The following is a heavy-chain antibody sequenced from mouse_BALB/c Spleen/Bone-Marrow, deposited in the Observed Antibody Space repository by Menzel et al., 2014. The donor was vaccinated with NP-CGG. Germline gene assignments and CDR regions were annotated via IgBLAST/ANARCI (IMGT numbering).Heavy chain of an antibody. J-gene: IGHJ1*01. V-gene: IGHV5-17*02. Sequence: DVKLVESGGGLVQPGGSRKLSCTASGFTFSSFGMHWVRQAPEKGLEWVAYISSDSDTIYYADTVKGRFTISRDNPKNTLFLQMTSLRSEDTAMYYCTRDHDYDWYFDVWGARTTVTVSS. D-gene: IGHD2-4*01. CDR2: ISSDSDTI. CDR3: TRDHDYDWYFDV. CDR1: GFTFSSFG.